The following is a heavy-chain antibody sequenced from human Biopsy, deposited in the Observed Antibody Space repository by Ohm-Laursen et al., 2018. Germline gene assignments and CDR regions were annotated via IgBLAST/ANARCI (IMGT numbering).Heavy chain of an antibody. V-gene: IGHV4-39*01. Sequence: SETLSLTCTVSGDSVSSGSFYWAWIRQPPGKGLEWIGSIFYSGIIYYNPSLKSRVSISVDTSKNQFSLNLNSVTAADTAVYYCARHPTGFWFDPWGQGTLVIVSS. CDR2: IFYSGII. CDR3: ARHPTGFWFDP. J-gene: IGHJ5*02. CDR1: GDSVSSGSFY.